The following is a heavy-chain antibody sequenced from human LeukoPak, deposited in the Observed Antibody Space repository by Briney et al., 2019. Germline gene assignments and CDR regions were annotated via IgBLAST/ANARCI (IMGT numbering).Heavy chain of an antibody. J-gene: IGHJ4*02. CDR3: ARDLYSGDCPDY. Sequence: GGSLRLSWAASGFTFSSYWMHWVRQAAGKGLVWVSRIDSAGSRTSYADSVKGRFTISRDNAKNTLYLQMNSLRAEDTAVYYCARDLYSGDCPDYWGQGTQVTVSS. D-gene: IGHD1-26*01. CDR2: IDSAGSRT. CDR1: GFTFSSYW. V-gene: IGHV3-74*01.